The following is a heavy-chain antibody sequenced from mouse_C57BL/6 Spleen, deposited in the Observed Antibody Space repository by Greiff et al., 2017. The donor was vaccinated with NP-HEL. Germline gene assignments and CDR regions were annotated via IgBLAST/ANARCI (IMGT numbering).Heavy chain of an antibody. CDR3: AREYYGSSYGYWYFDV. V-gene: IGHV1-18*01. CDR1: GYTFTDYN. D-gene: IGHD1-1*01. J-gene: IGHJ1*03. Sequence: EVQLQQSGPELVKPGASVKIPCKASGYTFTDYNMDWVKQSHGKSLEWIGDINPNNGGTIYNQKFKGKATLTVVKSSSTAYMELRSLTSEDTAVYYCAREYYGSSYGYWYFDVWGTGTTVTVSS. CDR2: INPNNGGT.